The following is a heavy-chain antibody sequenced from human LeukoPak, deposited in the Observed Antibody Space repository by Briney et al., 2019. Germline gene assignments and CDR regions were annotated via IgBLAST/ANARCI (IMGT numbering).Heavy chain of an antibody. D-gene: IGHD6-13*01. CDR1: GFTFSSYT. CDR3: ARDLVYVAAAGPEDAFDI. CDR2: IISSSSYI. J-gene: IGHJ3*02. Sequence: GGSLRLSCAASGFTFSSYTMNWVRQAPGKGLQSVSSIISSSSYIYYADSVMGRFTISRDNSKNSLYLQMNSLIAEDTAVYYCARDLVYVAAAGPEDAFDIWGQGTMVTVSS. V-gene: IGHV3-21*01.